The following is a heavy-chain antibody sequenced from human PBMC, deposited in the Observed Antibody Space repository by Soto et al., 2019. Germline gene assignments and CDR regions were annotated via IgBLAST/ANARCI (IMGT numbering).Heavy chain of an antibody. J-gene: IGHJ4*02. V-gene: IGHV3-74*03. CDR3: ATLNSFGSDY. CDR1: GFSFSRFW. D-gene: IGHD5-18*01. CDR2: IYSDGSGP. Sequence: PGGSLRLSCAASGFSFSRFWMHWVRQAPGKGLVWVSRIYSDGSGPMYADSVKGRFTISRDNAKSTLYLQMNSLRAEDTAVHYCATLNSFGSDYWGQGTLVTVSS.